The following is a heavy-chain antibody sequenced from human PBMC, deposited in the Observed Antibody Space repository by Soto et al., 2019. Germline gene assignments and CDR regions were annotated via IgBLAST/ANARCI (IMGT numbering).Heavy chain of an antibody. CDR2: ISGSGGST. J-gene: IGHJ4*02. Sequence: GGSLRLSCAASGFTFSSYAMSWVRQAPGKGLEWVSAISGSGGSTYYADSVKGRFTISRDNSKNTLYLQMNSLRAEDTAVYYCAKDYYDSSGYYYYPDYWGQGTLVTVSS. V-gene: IGHV3-23*01. CDR1: GFTFSSYA. D-gene: IGHD3-22*01. CDR3: AKDYYDSSGYYYYPDY.